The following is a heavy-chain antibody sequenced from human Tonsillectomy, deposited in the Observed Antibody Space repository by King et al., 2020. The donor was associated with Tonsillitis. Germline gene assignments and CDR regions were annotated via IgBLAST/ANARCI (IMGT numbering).Heavy chain of an antibody. CDR2: IFSNDEK. J-gene: IGHJ2*01. CDR3: ARIKSDGWDIAARPNRYFDL. Sequence: VTLKESGPVLVKPTETLTLTCTVSGFSLSNARMGVSWIRQPPGKALEWLAHIFSNDEKSYSTSLKSRLTISKDTSKSQVVLTMTNMDPVDTATYYCARIKSDGWDIAARPNRYFDLWGRGTLVTVSS. V-gene: IGHV2-26*01. D-gene: IGHD6-6*01. CDR1: GFSLSNARMG.